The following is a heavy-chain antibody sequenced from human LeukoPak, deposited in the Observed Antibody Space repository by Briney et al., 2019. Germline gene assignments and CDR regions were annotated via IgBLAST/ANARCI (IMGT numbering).Heavy chain of an antibody. V-gene: IGHV4-39*01. CDR3: ARHVGHDFWSGYRSVDP. CDR1: GGSLRRTGYC. D-gene: IGHD3-3*01. J-gene: IGHJ5*02. Sequence: SETLSLTCTVSGGSLRRTGYCWGWIRQPPGKGLEWIGSIYHNGSTCNNPSLKSRVILSVDTAKNQFSLKLSSVTAADTAVYYCARHVGHDFWSGYRSVDPWGQGTLVTVSS. CDR2: IYHNGST.